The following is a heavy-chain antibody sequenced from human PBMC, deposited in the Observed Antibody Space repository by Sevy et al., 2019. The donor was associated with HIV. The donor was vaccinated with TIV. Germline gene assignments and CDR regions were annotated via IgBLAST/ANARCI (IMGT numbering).Heavy chain of an antibody. CDR1: GFTFSSYW. Sequence: GGSLRLSCAASGFTFSSYWMSWFGQAPGKGLEWLAKIKQDGSEKYYGASVKGRFTISRDTAKNSLYLQMNSLRAEDTAVYYCARSYQRVRGVISPLDYWGQGTLVTVSS. CDR3: ARSYQRVRGVISPLDY. CDR2: IKQDGSEK. J-gene: IGHJ4*02. V-gene: IGHV3-7*01. D-gene: IGHD3-10*01.